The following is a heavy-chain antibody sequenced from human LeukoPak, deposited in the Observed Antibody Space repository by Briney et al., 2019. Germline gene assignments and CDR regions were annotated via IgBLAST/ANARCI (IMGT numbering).Heavy chain of an antibody. CDR3: AKARGVTVNDPSDF. CDR1: GFTFSNYW. V-gene: IGHV3-7*03. J-gene: IGHJ4*02. Sequence: GGSLRLSCFGSGFTFSNYWMTWLRQAPGEGLEWVANIKEDGSVIYYADSVRGRFTISRDNAKNSLYLQMNSLRVEDTALYYCAKARGVTVNDPSDFWGQGTLVTVS. D-gene: IGHD2-8*01. CDR2: IKEDGSVI.